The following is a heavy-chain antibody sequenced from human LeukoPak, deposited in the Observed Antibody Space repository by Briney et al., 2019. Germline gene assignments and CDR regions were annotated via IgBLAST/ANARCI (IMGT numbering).Heavy chain of an antibody. CDR2: IYHSGST. J-gene: IGHJ6*03. D-gene: IGHD1-26*01. CDR1: GYSISSGYY. Sequence: SETLSLTCTVSGYSISSGYYWGWIRQPPGKGLEWIGSIYHSGSTYYNPSLKSRVTISVDTSKNQFSLKLNSVTAADTAVYYCARVPWVGYYYYMDVWGKGTTVTVSS. V-gene: IGHV4-38-2*02. CDR3: ARVPWVGYYYYMDV.